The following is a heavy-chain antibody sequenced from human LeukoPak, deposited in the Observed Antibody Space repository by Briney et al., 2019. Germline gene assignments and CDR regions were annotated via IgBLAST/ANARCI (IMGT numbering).Heavy chain of an antibody. V-gene: IGHV3-21*01. Sequence: GGSLRLSCAASGFTFSSYSMNWVRQAPGKGLEWVSSITRSKYIYYPDSVRGRFTISRDNAKNSLYLKMNSLRAEDTAVYSCARGADGVSSNSRGWFDPWGQGTLVTVSS. J-gene: IGHJ5*02. D-gene: IGHD2-15*01. CDR2: ITRSKYI. CDR3: ARGADGVSSNSRGWFDP. CDR1: GFTFSSYS.